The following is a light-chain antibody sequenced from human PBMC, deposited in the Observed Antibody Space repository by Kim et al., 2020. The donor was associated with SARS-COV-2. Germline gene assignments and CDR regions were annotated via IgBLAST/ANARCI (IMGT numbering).Light chain of an antibody. CDR1: SRDVGIYNY. Sequence: GRSITISCTGTSRDVGIYNYVSSYHHHPGHPHTLIIYDVTKRPSVLSNRFSGTKSRNTPSLTIAGLQAEDEADYYCSSFTSIGTLVFGRGTQLTFL. V-gene: IGLV2-14*03. CDR2: DVT. J-gene: IGLJ2*01. CDR3: SSFTSIGTLV.